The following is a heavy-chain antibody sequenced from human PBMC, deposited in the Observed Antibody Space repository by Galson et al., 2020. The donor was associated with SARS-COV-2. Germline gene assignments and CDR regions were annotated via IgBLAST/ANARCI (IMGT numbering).Heavy chain of an antibody. CDR3: VRDDDISGIGAFDI. Sequence: GESLKTSCAASGISFSSYDMHLVRQASGKGLEWVSAVGLANKIFYADTVKGRFTISRENAKNSLYLQMNNQRAGDTAVYYYVRDDDISGIGAFDIWGQGTMVTVSS. V-gene: IGHV3-13*01. CDR2: VGLANKI. D-gene: IGHD3-22*01. J-gene: IGHJ3*02. CDR1: GISFSSYD.